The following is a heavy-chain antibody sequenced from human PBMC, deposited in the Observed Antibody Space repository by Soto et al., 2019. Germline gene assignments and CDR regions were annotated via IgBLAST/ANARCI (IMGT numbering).Heavy chain of an antibody. CDR2: ISDSGSA. CDR1: GASLDDFY. CDR3: ARDGYHSYFFAF. J-gene: IGHJ4*02. V-gene: IGHV4-59*01. D-gene: IGHD5-12*01. Sequence: SETLSLTCTVSGASLDDFYWSWIRQPPGKAPEWIAYISDSGSANYNPSLRSRVIISVDTSNNQFSLKLTSVTAADTAVYYCARDGYHSYFFAFWAQGSLVTVSS.